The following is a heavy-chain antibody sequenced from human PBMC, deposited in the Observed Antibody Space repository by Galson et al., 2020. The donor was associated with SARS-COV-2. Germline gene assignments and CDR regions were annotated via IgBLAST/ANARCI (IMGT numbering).Heavy chain of an antibody. CDR2: VNTGRGTA. V-gene: IGHV1-46*01. D-gene: IGHD5-12*01. CDR3: ARDLKGGIVATGY. J-gene: IGHJ4*02. Sequence: ASVKVSCKTSGYTFTSFYIHWVRQAPGQGLEWMGIVNTGRGTANFAQKFQGRVTMTRDTSTSTVYMEVSSLRSEDTAVYYCARDLKGGIVATGYWGQGTLVTVSS. CDR1: GYTFTSFY.